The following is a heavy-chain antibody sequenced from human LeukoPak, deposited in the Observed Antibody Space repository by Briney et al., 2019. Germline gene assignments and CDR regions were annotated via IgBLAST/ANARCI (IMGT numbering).Heavy chain of an antibody. CDR3: AKSQWQVMVRGVTAYNDAFDI. Sequence: GGSLRLSCAASGFTFDDYAMHWVRQAPGKGLEWVSGISWNSGSIGYADSVKGRFTISRDNAKNSLYLQMNSLRAEDTAFYCAKSQWQVMVRGVTAYNDAFDIWGQGTMVTVSS. CDR1: GFTFDDYA. D-gene: IGHD3-10*01. V-gene: IGHV3-9*01. J-gene: IGHJ3*02. CDR2: ISWNSGSI.